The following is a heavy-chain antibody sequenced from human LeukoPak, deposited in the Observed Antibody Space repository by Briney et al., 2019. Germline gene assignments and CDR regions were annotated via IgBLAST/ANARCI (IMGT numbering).Heavy chain of an antibody. CDR3: ARVPSIGWFNFDY. CDR1: GGSISSYY. CDR2: IYYSGST. Sequence: SETLSLTCTVSGGSISSYYWSWIRQPPGRGLEWIGYIYYSGSTNYNPSLKSRVTISVDTSKNQFSLKLSSVTAADTAVYYCARVPSIGWFNFDYWGQGTLVTVSS. V-gene: IGHV4-59*01. D-gene: IGHD6-19*01. J-gene: IGHJ4*02.